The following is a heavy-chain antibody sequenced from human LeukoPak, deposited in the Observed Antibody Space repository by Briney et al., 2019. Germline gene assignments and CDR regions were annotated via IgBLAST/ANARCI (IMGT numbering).Heavy chain of an antibody. CDR1: AFTVSSNH. D-gene: IGHD3-16*02. CDR3: ARGPTSSLAFDY. Sequence: GGSLGLSCAASAFTVSSNHMSWVRQAAGKGLEWVSVIYSGGGTYYADSVKGRFTISRDNSKNTLYLQMNSLRAEDTAVYYCARGPTSSLAFDYWGQGTLVTVSS. V-gene: IGHV3-66*01. J-gene: IGHJ4*02. CDR2: IYSGGGT.